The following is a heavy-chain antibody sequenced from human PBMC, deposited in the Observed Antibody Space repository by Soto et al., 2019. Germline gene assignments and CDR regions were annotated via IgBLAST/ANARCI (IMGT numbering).Heavy chain of an antibody. CDR1: GFTFSSYW. V-gene: IGHV3-7*05. CDR2: IKQDGSER. CDR3: ARDRDSSGYYDYAFDI. D-gene: IGHD3-22*01. Sequence: EVQLVESGGGLVQPGGSLRLSCAASGFTFSSYWMTWVRQAPGKGLEWVANIKQDGSERYDVDSVKGRFTISRDNAKNSLYLQMNSLRAEDTAVYYCARDRDSSGYYDYAFDIWGQGTMVTVSS. J-gene: IGHJ3*02.